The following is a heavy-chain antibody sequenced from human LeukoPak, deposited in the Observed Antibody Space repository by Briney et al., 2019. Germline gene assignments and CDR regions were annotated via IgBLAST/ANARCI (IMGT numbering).Heavy chain of an antibody. CDR3: ARERSTRGYSYGRADAFDI. Sequence: GASVKVSCKASGYTFTSYGISWVRQAPGQGLEWMGWISAYNGNTNYAQKLQGRVTMTTDTSTSTAYMELRSLRSDDTAVYYCARERSTRGYSYGRADAFDIWGQGTMVTVSS. D-gene: IGHD5-18*01. V-gene: IGHV1-18*01. J-gene: IGHJ3*02. CDR2: ISAYNGNT. CDR1: GYTFTSYG.